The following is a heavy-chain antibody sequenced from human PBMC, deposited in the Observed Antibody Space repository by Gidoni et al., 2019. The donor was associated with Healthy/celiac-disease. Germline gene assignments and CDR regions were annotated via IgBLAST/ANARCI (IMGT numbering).Heavy chain of an antibody. CDR3: ARVASERSGPYYYMDV. Sequence: QVQLQESGPGLVKPSETLSLTCTVSGGSISSYYWSWIRQPPGKGLEWIGYIYYSGSTNYNPSLKSRVTISVDKSKNQFSLKLSSVTAADTAVYYCARVASERSGPYYYMDVWGKGTTVTVSS. CDR1: GGSISSYY. CDR2: IYYSGST. J-gene: IGHJ6*03. V-gene: IGHV4-59*01.